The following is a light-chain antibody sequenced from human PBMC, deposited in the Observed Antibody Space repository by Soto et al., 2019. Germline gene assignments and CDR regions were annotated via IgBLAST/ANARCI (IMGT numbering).Light chain of an antibody. CDR3: SSYTSSSTIV. J-gene: IGLJ1*01. Sequence: QSALTQPASVSGSPGQSITISCTGTSSDVGGYNYVSWDQQHPGKAPKLMIYEVSNRPSGVSNRFSGSKSGNTASLTISGLQAEDEADYYCSSYTSSSTIVFGTGTKLTVL. CDR1: SSDVGGYNY. CDR2: EVS. V-gene: IGLV2-14*01.